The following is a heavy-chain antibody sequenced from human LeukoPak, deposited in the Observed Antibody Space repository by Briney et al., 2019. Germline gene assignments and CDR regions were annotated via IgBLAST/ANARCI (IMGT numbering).Heavy chain of an antibody. Sequence: GGSLRLSCAASGFTFSDYYMSWIRQAPGKGLEWVSYISSSGSTIYYADSVKGRFTISRDNAKNSLYLQMNSLRAEDTAVYYCARDPEWIQHPYYFDYWGQGTLVTVSS. V-gene: IGHV3-11*04. J-gene: IGHJ4*02. CDR3: ARDPEWIQHPYYFDY. D-gene: IGHD5-18*01. CDR1: GFTFSDYY. CDR2: ISSSGSTI.